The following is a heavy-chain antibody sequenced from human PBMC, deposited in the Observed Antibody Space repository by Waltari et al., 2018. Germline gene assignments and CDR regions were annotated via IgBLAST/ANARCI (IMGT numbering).Heavy chain of an antibody. V-gene: IGHV5-51*01. CDR1: GYNFHTPW. Sequence: EAQLLQSGAEVKKPGESLRISCKTSGYNFHTPWIAWVRQPPGKGLEWVGIIYPSDSDIRYSPSFLDHVTISVDTSTNTAFLQWNSLQTSDTAMYYCARLATESKWYYYYMDVWGTGTTVTVSS. CDR3: ARLATESKWYYYYMDV. CDR2: IYPSDSDI. D-gene: IGHD1-1*01. J-gene: IGHJ6*03.